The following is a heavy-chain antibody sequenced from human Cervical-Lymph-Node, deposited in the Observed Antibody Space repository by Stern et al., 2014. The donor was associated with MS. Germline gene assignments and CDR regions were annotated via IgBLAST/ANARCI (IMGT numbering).Heavy chain of an antibody. J-gene: IGHJ4*02. Sequence: QVQLVQSGSELKKPGASVKVSCKASGDTFTNYAISWVRQAPGQGLHWMGWITTNTGNPTYAQDFTGRFVFSLDPSVSTAYLQISSLQAEDTAVYYCARVNRDGYSLSGYWGQGTLVTVSS. D-gene: IGHD5-24*01. CDR3: ARVNRDGYSLSGY. V-gene: IGHV7-4-1*02. CDR1: GDTFTNYA. CDR2: ITTNTGNP.